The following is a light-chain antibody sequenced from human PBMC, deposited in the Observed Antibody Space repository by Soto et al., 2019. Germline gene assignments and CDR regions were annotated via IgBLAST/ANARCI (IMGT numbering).Light chain of an antibody. J-gene: IGKJ2*01. CDR2: WSS. CDR3: QNDYSLPYP. V-gene: IGKV4-1*01. CDR1: QSVLYSSNNKNY. Sequence: DIVMTQSPDSLAVSLCERATINCKSSQSVLYSSNNKNYLVWYQQKSGQPPKLLISWSSTRESGVPRRFSGGVSGTDFTLTISSLQAEDVAVYYFQNDYSLPYPFGQGTKLEIK.